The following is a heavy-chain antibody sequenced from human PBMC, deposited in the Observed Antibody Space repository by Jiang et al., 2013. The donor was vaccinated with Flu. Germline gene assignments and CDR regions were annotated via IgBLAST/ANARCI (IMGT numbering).Heavy chain of an antibody. J-gene: IGHJ3*02. CDR3: ARGWRPKWELGVDAFDI. CDR1: GYTFTSYY. Sequence: SGAEVKKPGASVKVSCKASGYTFTSYYMHWVRQAPGQGLEWMGIINPSGGSTSYAQKFQGRVTMTRDTSTSTVYMELSSLRSEDTAVYYCARGWRPKWELGVDAFDIWGQGTMVTVSS. D-gene: IGHD1-26*01. CDR2: INPSGGST. V-gene: IGHV1-46*01.